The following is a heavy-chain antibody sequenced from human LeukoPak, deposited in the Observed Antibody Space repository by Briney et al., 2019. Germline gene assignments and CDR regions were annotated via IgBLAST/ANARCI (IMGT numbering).Heavy chain of an antibody. D-gene: IGHD1-14*01. J-gene: IGHJ5*02. V-gene: IGHV1-69*05. CDR2: IIPIFGTA. CDR1: GGTFSSYA. Sequence: SVKVSCKASGGTFSSYAISWVPQAPGQGLEWMGGIIPIFGTANYAQKLQGRVTMTTDTSTSTAYMELRSLRSDDTAVYYCARAPKPPSNWFDPWGQGTLVTVSS. CDR3: ARAPKPPSNWFDP.